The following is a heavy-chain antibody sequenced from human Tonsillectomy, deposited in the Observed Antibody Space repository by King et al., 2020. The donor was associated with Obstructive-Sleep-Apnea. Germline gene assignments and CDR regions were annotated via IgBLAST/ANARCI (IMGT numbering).Heavy chain of an antibody. CDR1: RFTFSSYS. J-gene: IGHJ6*02. V-gene: IGHV3-48*04. Sequence: VQLVESGGGLVQPGGSLRLSCAASRFTFSSYSMNWVRQAPGKGLEWVSYISSSSSTIYYADSVKGRFTISRDNAKNSLYLQMNSLRAEDTAVYYCARDRGMDVWGQGTTVTVSS. CDR3: ARDRGMDV. CDR2: ISSSSSTI.